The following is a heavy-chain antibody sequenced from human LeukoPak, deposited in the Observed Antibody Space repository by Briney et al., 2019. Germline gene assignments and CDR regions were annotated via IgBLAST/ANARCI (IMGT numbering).Heavy chain of an antibody. CDR3: ARSGRTVLWFGETMGYCDY. J-gene: IGHJ4*02. V-gene: IGHV1-18*01. D-gene: IGHD3-10*01. CDR1: GYTFTSYG. CDR2: ISAYNGNT. Sequence: ASVKVSCKASGYTFTSYGISWVRQAPGQGLEWMGWISAYNGNTNYAQKLQGRVTMTTDTSTGIAYLELRSLRSDDTAVYYCARSGRTVLWFGETMGYCDYWGQGTLVTVSS.